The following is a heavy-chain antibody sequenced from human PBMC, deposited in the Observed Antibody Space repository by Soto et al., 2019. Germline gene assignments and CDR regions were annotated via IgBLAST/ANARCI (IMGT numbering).Heavy chain of an antibody. V-gene: IGHV3-9*01. Sequence: PGGSLRLSCAASGFTFDDYAMHWVRQAPGKGLEWVSGISWNSGSIGYADSVKGRFTISRDNAKNSLYLQMNSLRAEDTALYYCAKSVLRYFDWLPDPNDAFDIWGQGTMVTVSS. CDR3: AKSVLRYFDWLPDPNDAFDI. CDR1: GFTFDDYA. CDR2: ISWNSGSI. J-gene: IGHJ3*02. D-gene: IGHD3-9*01.